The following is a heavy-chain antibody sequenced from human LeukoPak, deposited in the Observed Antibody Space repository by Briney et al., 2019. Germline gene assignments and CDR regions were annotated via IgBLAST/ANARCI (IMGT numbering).Heavy chain of an antibody. CDR1: GFTFSSSA. CDR2: ISASGGST. D-gene: IGHD3-16*01. Sequence: GGSLRLSCAASGFTFSSSAMSWVRQVPGKGLEWVSGISASGGSTSYADSVRGRFTISRDNSKNTLYVQMNSLRDEDTAVYYCAKDVGSFQLPVGEYWGQGTLVTVSS. J-gene: IGHJ4*02. CDR3: AKDVGSFQLPVGEY. V-gene: IGHV3-23*01.